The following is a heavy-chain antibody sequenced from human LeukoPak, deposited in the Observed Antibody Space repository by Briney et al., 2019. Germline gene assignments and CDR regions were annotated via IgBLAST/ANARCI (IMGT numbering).Heavy chain of an antibody. J-gene: IGHJ4*02. CDR3: AKGGCGGDCLDY. V-gene: IGHV3-48*03. Sequence: PGGSLRLSCVASGFIFSIYEMNWVRQAPGKGLEWVSYISSRGSSIYSADSVKGRFTISRDNAKNSLYLQMNSLRAEDTAVYYCAKGGCGGDCLDYWGQGTLVTVSS. D-gene: IGHD2-21*02. CDR2: ISSRGSSI. CDR1: GFIFSIYE.